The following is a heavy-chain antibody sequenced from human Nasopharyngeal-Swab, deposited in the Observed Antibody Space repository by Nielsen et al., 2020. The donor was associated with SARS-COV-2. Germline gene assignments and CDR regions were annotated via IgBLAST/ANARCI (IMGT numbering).Heavy chain of an antibody. J-gene: IGHJ6*03. CDR3: AREQEYSSGWYEQLAGNYYYYMDV. CDR2: ISAYNGNT. CDR1: GYTFTSDG. D-gene: IGHD6-19*01. V-gene: IGHV1-18*01. Sequence: ASVKVSCKASGYTFTSDGISWVRQAPGRGLEWMGWISAYNGNTNYAQKLQGRVTMTTDTSTSTAYMELRSLRSDDTAVYYCAREQEYSSGWYEQLAGNYYYYMDVWGKGTTVTVSS.